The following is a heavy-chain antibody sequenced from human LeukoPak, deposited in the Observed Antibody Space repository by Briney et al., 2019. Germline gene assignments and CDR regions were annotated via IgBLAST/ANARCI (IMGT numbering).Heavy chain of an antibody. J-gene: IGHJ6*03. Sequence: PSETLSLTCTVSGGSISSHYWSWIRQPPGKGLEWLGYIYYSGSTNYNPSLKSRVTISVDTSKNQFSLKLSSVTAADTAVYYCATGSGYSYGYYYYYYYMDVWGKGTTVTVSS. CDR2: IYYSGST. CDR1: GGSISSHY. V-gene: IGHV4-59*11. CDR3: ATGSGYSYGYYYYYYYMDV. D-gene: IGHD5-18*01.